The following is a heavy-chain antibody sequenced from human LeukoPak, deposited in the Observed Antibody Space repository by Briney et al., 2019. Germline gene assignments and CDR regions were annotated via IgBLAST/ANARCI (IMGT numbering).Heavy chain of an antibody. CDR2: INHSGST. CDR1: GGSFSGYY. CDR3: ARNKKKLVFAGYRGGSSHFFDY. V-gene: IGHV4-34*01. J-gene: IGHJ4*02. Sequence: PSETLSLTCAVYGGSFSGYYWSWIRQPPGKGLEWIGEINHSGSTNYNPSLKSRVTISVDTSKNQFSLKLSSVTAADTAVYYCARNKKKLVFAGYRGGSSHFFDYWGQGTLVTVSS. D-gene: IGHD1-26*01.